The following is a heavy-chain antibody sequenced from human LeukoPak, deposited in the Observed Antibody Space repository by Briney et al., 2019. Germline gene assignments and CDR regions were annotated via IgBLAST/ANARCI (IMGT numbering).Heavy chain of an antibody. J-gene: IGHJ4*02. D-gene: IGHD1-26*01. CDR3: ARRGADRYSSYYYFDY. CDR2: INQSGGT. CDR1: GWSFSDYS. V-gene: IGHV4-34*01. Sequence: PSETLSLTCAVYGWSFSDYSWTWIRQPPGKGLEWIGEINQSGGTNHNPSLMSRVIMSVDTSKNQFSLKPSSVPAADTAVYYCARRGADRYSSYYYFDYWGQGTLVTVSS.